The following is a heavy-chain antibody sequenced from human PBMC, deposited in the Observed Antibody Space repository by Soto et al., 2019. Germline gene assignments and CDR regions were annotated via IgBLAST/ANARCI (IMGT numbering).Heavy chain of an antibody. D-gene: IGHD3-10*01. CDR1: GFTFSNYS. CDR2: ISYNGSIE. Sequence: QVQLVESGGGVVQPGRSLRLSCAASGFTFSNYSMNWVRQAPGKGLDWVAVISYNGSIEYYSESVKGRFTMSRDNSENTMYLQMNSLGTEHTAVYFCGRDWVLFGAHTIDNWGPGNLVTVSS. V-gene: IGHV3-30*03. CDR3: GRDWVLFGAHTIDN. J-gene: IGHJ4*01.